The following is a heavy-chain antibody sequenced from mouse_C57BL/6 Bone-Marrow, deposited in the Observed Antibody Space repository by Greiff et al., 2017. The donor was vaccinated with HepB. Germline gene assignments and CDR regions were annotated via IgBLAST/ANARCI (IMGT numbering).Heavy chain of an antibody. D-gene: IGHD2-5*01. CDR3: PYSNAGFDY. J-gene: IGHJ2*01. CDR1: GFNIKDSY. CDR2: IDPEDGDT. V-gene: IGHV14-1*01. Sequence: EVQLQQSGAELVRPGASVKLSCTASGFNIKDSYMHWVKQRPEQGLEWIGRIDPEDGDTEYAPKFQGKATLTADTSSNTAYLQLSSLTSEDTAVDYGPYSNAGFDYWGQGTTLTVSS.